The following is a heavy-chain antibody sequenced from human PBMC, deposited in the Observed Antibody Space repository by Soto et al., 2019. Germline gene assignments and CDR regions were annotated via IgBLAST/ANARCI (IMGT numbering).Heavy chain of an antibody. CDR3: ARADYDFWSGYSYPYYYYGMDV. J-gene: IGHJ6*02. Sequence: SETLSLTCTVSGGSISSYDWSWIRQTPGKGLEWIGYIYYSGSTNYNPSLKSRVTISVDTSKNQFSLKLSSVTAADTAVYYCARADYDFWSGYSYPYYYYGMDVWGQGTTVTVSS. CDR1: GGSISSYD. D-gene: IGHD3-3*01. V-gene: IGHV4-59*01. CDR2: IYYSGST.